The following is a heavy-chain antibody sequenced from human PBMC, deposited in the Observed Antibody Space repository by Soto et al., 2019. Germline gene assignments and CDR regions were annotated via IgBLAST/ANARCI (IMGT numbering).Heavy chain of an antibody. V-gene: IGHV4-39*01. CDR3: ARHAAARRADVVAFQV. CDR1: GGSISRSPYS. Sequence: QLHLQESGPGLVKPSETLSLSCIVSGGSISRSPYSWAWLRQPPGQGLEWLGTIFYSGNIYYSASLQSRVSISVDTSKEQFSLKVRSLTAADTAVYYCARHAAARRADVVAFQVWGQGTPVTVSS. CDR2: IFYSGNI. D-gene: IGHD5-18*01. J-gene: IGHJ3*01.